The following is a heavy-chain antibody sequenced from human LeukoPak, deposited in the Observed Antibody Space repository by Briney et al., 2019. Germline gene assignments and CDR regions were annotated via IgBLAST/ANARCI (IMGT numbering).Heavy chain of an antibody. Sequence: GRSLRLSCAASGFTFDDYAMHWVRQAPGKGLEWVSGISWNSGSMGYADSVKGRFTISRDNANNSLYLQMNSLRPEDTALYYCAKVRSSSWYYWYFDHWGRGTLVTVSS. D-gene: IGHD6-13*01. V-gene: IGHV3-9*01. CDR2: ISWNSGSM. J-gene: IGHJ2*01. CDR1: GFTFDDYA. CDR3: AKVRSSSWYYWYFDH.